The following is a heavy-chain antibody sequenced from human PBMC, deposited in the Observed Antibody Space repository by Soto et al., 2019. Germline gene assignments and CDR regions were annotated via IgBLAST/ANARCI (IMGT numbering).Heavy chain of an antibody. V-gene: IGHV4-39*01. CDR3: ARGGGSTFNWFDP. CDR1: GGSISSFNYF. Sequence: QLQLQESGPGLVKPSETLSLTCTVSGGSISSFNYFWGWIRQPPGKGLEWIGSPYYSGNTYYNPSLQSRVTISVDTSKKQCTLTLRSVTAADTAVYYCARGGGSTFNWFDPWGQGTLVTVSP. J-gene: IGHJ5*02. CDR2: PYYSGNT. D-gene: IGHD2-15*01.